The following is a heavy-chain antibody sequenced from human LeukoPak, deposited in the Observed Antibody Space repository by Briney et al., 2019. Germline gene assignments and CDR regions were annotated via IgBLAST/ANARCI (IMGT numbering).Heavy chain of an antibody. J-gene: IGHJ3*02. CDR1: GVSVSDGRYY. CDR2: KYYSGSA. V-gene: IGHV4-31*03. D-gene: IGHD2-2*01. Sequence: SQTLSLTCNVSGVSVSDGRYYWTWIRQHPGKGLEWIGYKYYSGSAKYNPSLKSRLTISIDTSKNQFSLQLSSVTAADTATYYCATSYCSGISCLDVFNMWGQGTRVTVSS. CDR3: ATSYCSGISCLDVFNM.